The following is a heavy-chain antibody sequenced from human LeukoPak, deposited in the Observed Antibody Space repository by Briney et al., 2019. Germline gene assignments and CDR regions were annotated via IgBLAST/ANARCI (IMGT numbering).Heavy chain of an antibody. J-gene: IGHJ4*02. CDR3: AKLADDFWSGYYTPCDY. CDR1: GFTFSSYA. Sequence: PGGSLRPSCAASGFTFSSYAMSWVRQAPGKGLEWVSAISGSGGSTYYADSVKGRFTISRDNSKNTLYLQMNSLRAEDTAVYYCAKLADDFWSGYYTPCDYWGQGTLVTVSS. D-gene: IGHD3-3*01. V-gene: IGHV3-23*01. CDR2: ISGSGGST.